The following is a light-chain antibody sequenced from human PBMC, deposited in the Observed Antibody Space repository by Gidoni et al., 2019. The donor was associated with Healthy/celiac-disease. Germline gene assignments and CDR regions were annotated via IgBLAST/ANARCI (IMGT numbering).Light chain of an antibody. J-gene: IGKJ5*01. V-gene: IGKV4-1*01. CDR2: WAS. CDR3: QQYYSTPIT. Sequence: TATINCKSSQSVLYSSNNKNYLDWYQQKPGQPPKLLIYWASTRESGVPDRFSGSGSGTDFTLTISSLQAEDVAVYYCQQYYSTPITFGQGTRLEIK. CDR1: QSVLYSSNNKNY.